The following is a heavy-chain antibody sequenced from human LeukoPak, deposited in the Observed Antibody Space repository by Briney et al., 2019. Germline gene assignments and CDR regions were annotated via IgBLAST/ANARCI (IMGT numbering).Heavy chain of an antibody. CDR1: GFTFSSHG. Sequence: GGSLRLSCAASGFTFSSHGMHWVRQAPGKGLEWVAFIRYDGSNKYYADSVKGRFTISRDNSKNTLYLQINSLRAEDTAVYYCAKDYPYDFWSGYYLGNYYFDYWGQGTLVTVSS. V-gene: IGHV3-30*02. J-gene: IGHJ4*02. CDR2: IRYDGSNK. D-gene: IGHD3-3*01. CDR3: AKDYPYDFWSGYYLGNYYFDY.